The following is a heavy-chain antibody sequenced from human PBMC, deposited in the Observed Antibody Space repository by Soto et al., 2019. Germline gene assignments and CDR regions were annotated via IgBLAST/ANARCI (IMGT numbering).Heavy chain of an antibody. CDR3: ARDQTTGDWFDA. Sequence: GGSLRLSCGASGFDCNNYWRHWVRQDPGKGLVWVSRINGDGSDTKYADSVKGRFTISRDNAKKTVYLQMNSLRAEDTAVYYCARDQTTGDWFDAWGKGTLVTVSS. V-gene: IGHV3-74*03. J-gene: IGHJ5*02. CDR1: GFDCNNYW. D-gene: IGHD4-17*01. CDR2: INGDGSDT.